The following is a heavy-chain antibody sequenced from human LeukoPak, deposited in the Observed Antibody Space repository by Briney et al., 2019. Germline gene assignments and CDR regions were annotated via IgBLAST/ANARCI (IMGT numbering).Heavy chain of an antibody. V-gene: IGHV3-7*03. Sequence: GGSLRLSCVASGFTFSSYWMSWVRQAPGKGPEWVANIKEDGSEKYYVDSVKGRFTVSRDNAKNSLYLQMNSLRAEDTAVYYCARAYSSSCYSGNDAFDIWGQGTMVTVSS. CDR3: ARAYSSSCYSGNDAFDI. J-gene: IGHJ3*02. CDR1: GFTFSSYW. CDR2: IKEDGSEK. D-gene: IGHD6-13*01.